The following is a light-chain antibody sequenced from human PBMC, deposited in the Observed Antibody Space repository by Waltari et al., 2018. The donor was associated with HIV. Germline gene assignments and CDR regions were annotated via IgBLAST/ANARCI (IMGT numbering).Light chain of an antibody. V-gene: IGLV1-44*01. Sequence: QSFLTQPPSASGTPGRRVVISCSGNTSNAGSNHVNWSRQVPGTAPKLLIFSNNQRPAGVTDRFSGSKSGTSASLAIKGLQSEDEADYYCAARDDSLNVWVFGGGTKLTVL. CDR3: AARDDSLNVWV. CDR1: TSNAGSNH. J-gene: IGLJ3*02. CDR2: SNN.